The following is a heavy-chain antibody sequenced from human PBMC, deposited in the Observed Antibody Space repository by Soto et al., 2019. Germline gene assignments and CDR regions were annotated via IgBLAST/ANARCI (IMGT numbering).Heavy chain of an antibody. J-gene: IGHJ4*02. Sequence: QITLKESGPTLVKPTQTLTLTCTFSGFSLSTSGVGVGWIRQPPGKALEWLALIYWDDDKRYSPSLKSRLTITKDTSKNQVVLTMTNMDPVDTATYYCAHRPHSCDYDIHYFDYWGQGTLVTVSS. V-gene: IGHV2-5*02. CDR1: GFSLSTSGVG. D-gene: IGHD3-9*01. CDR3: AHRPHSCDYDIHYFDY. CDR2: IYWDDDK.